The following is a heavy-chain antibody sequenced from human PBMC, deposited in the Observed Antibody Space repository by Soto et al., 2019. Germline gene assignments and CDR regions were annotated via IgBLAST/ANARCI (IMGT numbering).Heavy chain of an antibody. CDR3: ARAGDYDFWSGYSPFGY. D-gene: IGHD3-3*01. CDR2: IVVGSGNT. V-gene: IGHV1-58*01. J-gene: IGHJ4*02. CDR1: GFTFTRSA. Sequence: RASVKVSCKASGFTFTRSAVHWVRQARGQRLEWIGWIVVGSGNTNYAQKFQERVTITRDMSTSTAYMELSSLRSEDTAVYYCARAGDYDFWSGYSPFGYWGQGTRVTVS.